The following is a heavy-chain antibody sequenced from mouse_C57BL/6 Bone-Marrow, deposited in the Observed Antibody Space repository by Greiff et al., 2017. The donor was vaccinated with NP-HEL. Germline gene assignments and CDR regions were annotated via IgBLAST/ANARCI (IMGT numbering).Heavy chain of an antibody. CDR1: GFSLTSYA. D-gene: IGHD1-1*01. Sequence: VKLQESGPGLVAPSQSLSITCTVSGFSLTSYAISWVRQPPGKGLEWLGVIWTGGGTNYNSALKSRLSISKDNSKSQVFLKMNSLQTDDTARYYGARNSSPVVAHWYFDVWGTGTTVTVSS. V-gene: IGHV2-9-1*01. CDR3: ARNSSPVVAHWYFDV. J-gene: IGHJ1*03. CDR2: IWTGGGT.